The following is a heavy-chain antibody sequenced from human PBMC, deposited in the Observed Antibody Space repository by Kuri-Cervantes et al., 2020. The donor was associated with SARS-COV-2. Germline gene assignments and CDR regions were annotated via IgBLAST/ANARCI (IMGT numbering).Heavy chain of an antibody. D-gene: IGHD1-26*01. V-gene: IGHV1-18*01. CDR2: ISTYKGNT. CDR1: GYTFTSYG. J-gene: IGHJ3*02. CDR3: ARYPGRGAFDI. Sequence: ASVNVSCKASGYTFTSYGISWVRQAPGQGLEWVGWISTYKGNTNYEQKFQVRVTITADRAMTAVFFHLSSLRSEDTAIYYCARYPGRGAFDIWGQGTMVTVSS.